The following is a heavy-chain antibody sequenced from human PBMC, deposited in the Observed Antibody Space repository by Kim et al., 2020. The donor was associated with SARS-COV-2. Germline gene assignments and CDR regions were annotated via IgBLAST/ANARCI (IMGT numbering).Heavy chain of an antibody. CDR3: ARNFGSATMIGDV. V-gene: IGHV3-33*01. CDR2: IRSDDCKR. Sequence: GGSLRLSCTASGFTFSPFAMHWVRQAPGKGLDLVAVIRSDDCKRYYAESVKDRFTISRDNSKNTLYLQMNSLRAEDTAIYYCARNFGSATMIGDVWGLGTMVTVSS. CDR1: GFTFSPFA. D-gene: IGHD3-10*01. J-gene: IGHJ3*01.